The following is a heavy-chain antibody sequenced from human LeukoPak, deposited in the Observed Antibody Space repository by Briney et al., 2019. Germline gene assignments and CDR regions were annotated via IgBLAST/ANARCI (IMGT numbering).Heavy chain of an antibody. V-gene: IGHV4-59*01. J-gene: IGHJ4*02. CDR1: GASISSFY. CDR3: ARVASSVPDY. Sequence: PSETLSLTCTVSGASISSFYWSWIRQPPGKGLEWIGYVHYNGDTSYNPSLKSRATISVDTSRNQFSLKLSSVTAADTAVYYCARVASSVPDYWGRGTLVTVSS. CDR2: VHYNGDT. D-gene: IGHD6-19*01.